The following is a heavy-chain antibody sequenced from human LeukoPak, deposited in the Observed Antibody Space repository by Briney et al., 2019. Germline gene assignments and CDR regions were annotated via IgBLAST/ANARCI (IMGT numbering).Heavy chain of an antibody. CDR1: GGSISSGGYY. J-gene: IGHJ4*02. V-gene: IGHV4-31*03. Sequence: PSETLSLTCTVSGGSISSGGYYWSWSRQHPGRGREWIGYIYYSGSTYYNPSLKSRVTISVDTSKNQFSLKLSSVTAADTAVYYCARVVGATPDNYFDYWGQGTLVTVSS. D-gene: IGHD1-26*01. CDR3: ARVVGATPDNYFDY. CDR2: IYYSGST.